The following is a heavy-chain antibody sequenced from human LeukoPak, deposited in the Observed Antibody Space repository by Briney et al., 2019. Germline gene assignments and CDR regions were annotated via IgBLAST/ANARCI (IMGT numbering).Heavy chain of an antibody. Sequence: GGSLRLSCVASGFSFDSHIMNWVRQAPGKGLEWVSAISGSGSHTYYADSVRGRFTISRDNSKSTLYLQMNSLRAEGTAVYYCAKDVRGYNRPFDYWGQGTLVTVSS. CDR3: AKDVRGYNRPFDY. CDR1: GFSFDSHI. J-gene: IGHJ4*02. V-gene: IGHV3-23*01. CDR2: ISGSGSHT. D-gene: IGHD3-10*02.